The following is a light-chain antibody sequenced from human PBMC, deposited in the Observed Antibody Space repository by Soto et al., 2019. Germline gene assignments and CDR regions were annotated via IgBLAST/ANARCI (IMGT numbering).Light chain of an antibody. Sequence: QPVLTQPPSASGTPGQRVAISCFGSSSNIGSHTVNWYQQVPGTAPSLLIYINNQRPSGVPDRFSASKSGTSASLAISGLQSDDAADYYCAAWYDSLNGLHVFGTGTKLTVL. V-gene: IGLV1-44*01. CDR3: AAWYDSLNGLHV. CDR2: INN. CDR1: SSNIGSHT. J-gene: IGLJ1*01.